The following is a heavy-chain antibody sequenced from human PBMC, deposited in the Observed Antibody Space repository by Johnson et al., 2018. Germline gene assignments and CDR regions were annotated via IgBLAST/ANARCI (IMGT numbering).Heavy chain of an antibody. Sequence: EVQLVESGGGLVNPGGSLRLSCVASEFSFSSYSMNWVRQAPGKGLEWVSAISSGSGTIYYADTMKGRFTISRDNAKNSVYRQMNSLRVGDTAVYYCASGAAAIDYWGQGTLVTISS. CDR2: ISSGSGTI. D-gene: IGHD6-13*01. CDR3: ASGAAAIDY. CDR1: EFSFSSYS. V-gene: IGHV3-21*06. J-gene: IGHJ4*02.